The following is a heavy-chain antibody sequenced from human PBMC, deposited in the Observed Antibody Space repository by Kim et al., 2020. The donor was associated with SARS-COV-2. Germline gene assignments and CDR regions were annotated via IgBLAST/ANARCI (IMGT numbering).Heavy chain of an antibody. V-gene: IGHV4-34*01. Sequence: SETLSLTCAVYGGSFSGYYWSWIRQPPGKGLEWIGEINHSGSTNYNPSLKSRVTISVDTSKNQFSLKLSSVTAADTAVYYCARSVRWVEEVVKSYYMDVWGKGTTVTVSS. J-gene: IGHJ6*03. CDR1: GGSFSGYY. CDR2: INHSGST. D-gene: IGHD3-22*01. CDR3: ARSVRWVEEVVKSYYMDV.